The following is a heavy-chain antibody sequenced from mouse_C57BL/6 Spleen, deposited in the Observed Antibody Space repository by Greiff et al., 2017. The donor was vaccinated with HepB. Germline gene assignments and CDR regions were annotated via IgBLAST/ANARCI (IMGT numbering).Heavy chain of an antibody. CDR3: ARSSTFYFDY. CDR1: GYTFTDYY. Sequence: EVQLQQSGPELVKPGASVKISCEASGYTFTDYYMNWVKQSHGKSLEWIGDINPNNGGTSYNQKFKGKATLTVDKSSSTAYMELRSLTSEDSAVYYCARSSTFYFDYWGQGTTLTVSS. J-gene: IGHJ2*01. CDR2: INPNNGGT. V-gene: IGHV1-26*01. D-gene: IGHD5-5*01.